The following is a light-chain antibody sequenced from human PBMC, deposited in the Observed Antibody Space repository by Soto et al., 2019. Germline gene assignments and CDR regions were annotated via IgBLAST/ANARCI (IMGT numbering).Light chain of an antibody. CDR2: DVS. Sequence: QSALTQPASVSGSPGQSITISCTGTISDVGGYDYVSWYQQHPGKAPKLMIYDVSNRPSGVSNRYSGSKSGNTASLTISGLQADDEADYYCSSYTPSSTDVFGTGTKVTVL. J-gene: IGLJ1*01. V-gene: IGLV2-14*01. CDR1: ISDVGGYDY. CDR3: SSYTPSSTDV.